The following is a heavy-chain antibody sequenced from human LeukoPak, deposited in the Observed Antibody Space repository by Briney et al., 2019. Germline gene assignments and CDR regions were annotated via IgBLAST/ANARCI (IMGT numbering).Heavy chain of an antibody. CDR3: ARCSGGWSDY. CDR1: GFTFSSYS. CDR2: ITSSSSYI. J-gene: IGHJ4*01. Sequence: GGSLRLSCAASGFTFSSYSMNWVRQAPGKGLEWVASITSSSSYIYYADSVKGRFTISRDNAKNSLYLQMNSLRAEDTAVYYYARCSGGWSDYWGQGTLVTVSS. V-gene: IGHV3-21*01. D-gene: IGHD6-19*01.